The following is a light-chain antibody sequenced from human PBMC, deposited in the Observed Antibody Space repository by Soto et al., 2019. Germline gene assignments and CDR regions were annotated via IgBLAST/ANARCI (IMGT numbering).Light chain of an antibody. Sequence: EIVLTQSPGTLSLSPGERATLSCRASQSATRSYLAWYQQKPGQAPRLLIYSASSRATGIPDRFSGSESGTDFTLTISRLEPEDFAVYYCQQYGTTPWTFGQGTKVEIK. J-gene: IGKJ1*01. CDR1: QSATRSY. CDR3: QQYGTTPWT. V-gene: IGKV3-20*01. CDR2: SAS.